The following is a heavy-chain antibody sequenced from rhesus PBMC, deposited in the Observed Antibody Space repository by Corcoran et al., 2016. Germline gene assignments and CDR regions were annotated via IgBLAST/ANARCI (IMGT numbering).Heavy chain of an antibody. V-gene: IGHV4-80*01. CDR2: INGNSGST. D-gene: IGHD4-23*01. Sequence: QVQLQESGPGLVKPSETLSLSCAVSGASISSYWWSWIRQPPGKGLEWIGVINGNSGSTNYNSTLKSRVTISKDASKNQFSLRLNSVTAADTAVYYCAREDSNYCDYWGQGVLVTVSS. CDR1: GASISSYW. J-gene: IGHJ4*01. CDR3: AREDSNYCDY.